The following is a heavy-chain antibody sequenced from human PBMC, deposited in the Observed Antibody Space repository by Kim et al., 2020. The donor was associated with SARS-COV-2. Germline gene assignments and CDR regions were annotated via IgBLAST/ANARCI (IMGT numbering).Heavy chain of an antibody. Sequence: SETLSLTCPVSGGSISSRSYYWGWIRQPPGKGLEWIGSIYYSGSTYYNPSLRSRVTISVDTSKNQFSLKLSSVTAADTAVYYCARQRWGGIDYWGQGTLVTVSS. V-gene: IGHV4-39*01. CDR1: GGSISSRSYY. CDR2: IYYSGST. J-gene: IGHJ4*02. CDR3: ARQRWGGIDY. D-gene: IGHD3-16*01.